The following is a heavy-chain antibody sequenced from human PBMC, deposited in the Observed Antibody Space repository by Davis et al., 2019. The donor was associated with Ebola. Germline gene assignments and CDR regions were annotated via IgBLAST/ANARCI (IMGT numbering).Heavy chain of an antibody. CDR1: GFTFSSYS. J-gene: IGHJ3*02. Sequence: GESLKISCAASGFTFSSYSMNWVRQAPGKGLEWVSSISSSSSYIYYADSVKGRFTISRDNAKNSLYLQMNSLRAEDTAVYYCARWAAAGTAFDIWGQGTMVTVSS. V-gene: IGHV3-21*01. D-gene: IGHD6-13*01. CDR2: ISSSSSYI. CDR3: ARWAAAGTAFDI.